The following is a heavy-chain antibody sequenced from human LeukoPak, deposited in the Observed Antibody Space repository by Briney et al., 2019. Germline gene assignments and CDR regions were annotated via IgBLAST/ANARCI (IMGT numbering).Heavy chain of an antibody. J-gene: IGHJ3*02. Sequence: SGTLSLTCAVSGGSISMSNWWCWVRQPPGKGLEWIGEIYHSGSTNYNPSLKSRVTISVDKSKNQFSLKLSSVTAADTAVYYCARTDDYGDSRGAFDIWGQGTMVTVSS. CDR1: GGSISMSNW. D-gene: IGHD4-17*01. CDR3: ARTDDYGDSRGAFDI. V-gene: IGHV4-4*02. CDR2: IYHSGST.